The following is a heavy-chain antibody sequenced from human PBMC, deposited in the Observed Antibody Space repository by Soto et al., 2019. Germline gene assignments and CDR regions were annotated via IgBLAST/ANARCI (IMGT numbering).Heavy chain of an antibody. CDR2: IRSKAYGGTT. D-gene: IGHD3-3*01. V-gene: IGHV3-49*04. J-gene: IGHJ4*02. CDR1: GFTFGDYA. CDR3: TGVDDDFWSGYSPPDY. Sequence: PGGSLRLSCTASGFTFGDYAMSWVRQAPGKGLEWVGFIRSKAYGGTTEYAASVKGRFTISRDDSKSIAYLQMNSLKTEDTAVYYCTGVDDDFWSGYSPPDYWAQGTLVTVSS.